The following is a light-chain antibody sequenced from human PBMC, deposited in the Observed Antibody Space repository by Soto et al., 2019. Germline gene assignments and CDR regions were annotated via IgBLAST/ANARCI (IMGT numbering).Light chain of an antibody. CDR1: QTINNW. CDR3: QQYNSYSLTWT. J-gene: IGKJ1*01. Sequence: DVKMTQSPSTLSASVGDRVTITCRASQTINNWLAWYQQKPGKAPKLLIYKASSLETGVPSRFSGSGSGTEFTLTISSLQPDDFATYYCQQYNSYSLTWTFGQGTKVEIK. V-gene: IGKV1-5*03. CDR2: KAS.